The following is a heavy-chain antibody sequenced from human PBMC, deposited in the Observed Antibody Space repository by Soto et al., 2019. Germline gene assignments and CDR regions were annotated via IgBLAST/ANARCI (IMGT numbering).Heavy chain of an antibody. CDR2: ISSRSTSK. J-gene: IGHJ3*02. CDR3: ARDYLYAFDI. Sequence: EVQLVESGGGLVQPGGSLRLSCAASGFTFSSYSMNWVRQAPGKELEWVSYISSRSTSKYYEDSVRGRFTISRDNAKNSLYLQMNSLRDEDTAVYYCARDYLYAFDIWGQGTMVTVSP. CDR1: GFTFSSYS. V-gene: IGHV3-48*02.